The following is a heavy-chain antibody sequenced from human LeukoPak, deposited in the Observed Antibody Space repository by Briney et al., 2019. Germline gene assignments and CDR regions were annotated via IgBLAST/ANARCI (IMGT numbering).Heavy chain of an antibody. CDR1: GASINGYF. D-gene: IGHD1-26*01. CDR3: ARDRRGSFYTFDL. CDR2: VSHTGAT. Sequence: SETLSLTCSVSGASINGYFWSWVRQTPEKGLEWIGYVSHTGATTSNPTLKSGVSITIDTSKSQISLTMTSVTAADSALYYCARDRRGSFYTFDLWGPGTTVSVS. J-gene: IGHJ6*02. V-gene: IGHV4-59*01.